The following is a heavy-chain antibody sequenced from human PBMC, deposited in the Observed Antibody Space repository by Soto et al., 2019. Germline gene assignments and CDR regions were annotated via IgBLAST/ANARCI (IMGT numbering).Heavy chain of an antibody. J-gene: IGHJ4*01. V-gene: IGHV4-59*01. Sequence: RHPPEKELEWIGYIYYSGSTSYNPSLKSRVTISVDTSKNQFSLKLTSLTAADSAVYYCARACITMIRLPPRYYLFPYW. CDR3: ARACITMIRLPPRYYLFPY. CDR2: IYYSGST. D-gene: IGHD3-10*01.